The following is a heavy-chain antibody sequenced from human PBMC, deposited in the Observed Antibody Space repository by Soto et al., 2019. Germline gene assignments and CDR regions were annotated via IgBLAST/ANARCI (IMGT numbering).Heavy chain of an antibody. CDR3: VRDRLRGYDNSGFYS. CDR2: SNPYNGHK. J-gene: IGHJ5*02. D-gene: IGHD3-22*01. CDR1: GYSFSYYG. V-gene: IGHV1-18*01. Sequence: QVQLLQSGAELRKPGASVKVSCQAFGYSFSYYGINWVRQAPGQGLEWMGWSNPYNGHKNYAQKFADRLTMTTDTSTATVPMELRNLKSADTAVYYCVRDRLRGYDNSGFYSWGQGTLVTVSS.